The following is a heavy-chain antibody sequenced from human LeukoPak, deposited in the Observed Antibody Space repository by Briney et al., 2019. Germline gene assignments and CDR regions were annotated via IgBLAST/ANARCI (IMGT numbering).Heavy chain of an antibody. CDR1: GFTFSSYA. CDR2: ISGSGGST. D-gene: IGHD2-15*01. CDR3: AAGWYFDY. V-gene: IGHV3-23*01. Sequence: PGGSLRLSCAASGFTFSSYAMSWVRQAPGKGLEWVSVISGSGGSTYYADFVKGRFTISRDDSKNTLYLQMSSLRAEDTAVYYCAAGWYFDYWGQGTLVTVSS. J-gene: IGHJ4*02.